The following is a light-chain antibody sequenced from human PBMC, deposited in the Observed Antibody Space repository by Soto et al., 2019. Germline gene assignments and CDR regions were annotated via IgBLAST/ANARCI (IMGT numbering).Light chain of an antibody. CDR3: QQYVSSFT. CDR2: GAS. V-gene: IGKV3-20*01. J-gene: IGKJ3*01. Sequence: EIVLTQSPGTLSLSPGERATLSCRASQSVSSSYLAWYQQKPGQAPRLLIYGASSRATGIPDRFSGSGSGTDITLTISRLEPEDFAVYYCQQYVSSFTFGPGTKVDIK. CDR1: QSVSSSY.